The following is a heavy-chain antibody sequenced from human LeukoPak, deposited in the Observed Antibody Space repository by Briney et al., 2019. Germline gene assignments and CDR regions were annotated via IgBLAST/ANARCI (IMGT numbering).Heavy chain of an antibody. D-gene: IGHD6-6*01. CDR2: IKQDGGQT. CDR3: ARIGYSSSSTDY. V-gene: IGHV3-7*01. J-gene: IGHJ4*02. Sequence: PGGSLRLSCAASRFTFSNYAMSWVRQAPGKGLEWVANIKQDGGQTYYVDSLKGRFTVSRDNAKNSLYLQMNNLRAEDTAVYYCARIGYSSSSTDYWGQGTLVTVSS. CDR1: RFTFSNYA.